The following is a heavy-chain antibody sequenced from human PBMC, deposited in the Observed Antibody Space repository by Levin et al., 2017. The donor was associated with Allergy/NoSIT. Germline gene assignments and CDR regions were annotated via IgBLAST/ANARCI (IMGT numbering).Heavy chain of an antibody. V-gene: IGHV2-70*11. CDR3: ARIPCTSSPCGGDCYPPVKIDY. CDR2: IDWDDDK. D-gene: IGHD2-21*02. J-gene: IGHJ4*02. Sequence: SGPTLVKPTQTLTLTCTFSGFSLSTSGMCVSWIRQPPGKALEWLARIDWDDDKYYSTSLKTRLTISKDTSKNQVVLTMTNMDPVDTATYYCARIPCTSSPCGGDCYPPVKIDYWGQGTLVTVSS. CDR1: GFSLSTSGMC.